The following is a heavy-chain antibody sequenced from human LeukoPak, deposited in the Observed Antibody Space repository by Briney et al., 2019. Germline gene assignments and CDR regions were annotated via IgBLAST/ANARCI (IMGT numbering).Heavy chain of an antibody. J-gene: IGHJ3*02. Sequence: SETLSLTCAVYGGSFSGYYWSWIRQPPGKGLEWIGEINHSGSTTYNPSLKSRVTISVDTSKNQFSLKLSSVTAADTAVYYCARHGTYYDFWSGYYHAFDIWGQGTMVTVSS. CDR2: INHSGST. CDR1: GGSFSGYY. V-gene: IGHV4-34*01. D-gene: IGHD3-3*01. CDR3: ARHGTYYDFWSGYYHAFDI.